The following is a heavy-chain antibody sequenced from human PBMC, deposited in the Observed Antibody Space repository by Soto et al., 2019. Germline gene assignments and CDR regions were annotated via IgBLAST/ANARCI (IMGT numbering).Heavy chain of an antibody. CDR2: INPGVGNT. V-gene: IGHV1-46*01. CDR1: GYTFTDFY. CDR3: ARLGNSTY. D-gene: IGHD4-4*01. J-gene: IGHJ4*02. Sequence: QVQLVQSGAEVRKPGASVKVSCKASGYTFTDFYIHWVRQAPGQGLEWMGIINPGVGNTNYTQNFRDRVTLTRDTSTSTVYMELSSLKSEDTATYYCARLGNSTYWGQGTLVTVSS.